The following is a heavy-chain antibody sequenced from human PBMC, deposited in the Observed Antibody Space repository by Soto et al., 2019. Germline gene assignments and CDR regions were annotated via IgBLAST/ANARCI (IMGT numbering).Heavy chain of an antibody. CDR2: ISAYNGNT. CDR1: GYTFTSYG. Sequence: QVQLVQSGAEVKKPGASVKVSCKASGYTFTSYGISWVRQAPGQGLEWMGWISAYNGNTNYAQKLQGRVTMSTDTSTSTAYRALRSLRSDATAVYYCAGAPTRFGVVADYWGQGTLVTVS. J-gene: IGHJ4*02. V-gene: IGHV1-18*01. D-gene: IGHD3-3*01. CDR3: AGAPTRFGVVADY.